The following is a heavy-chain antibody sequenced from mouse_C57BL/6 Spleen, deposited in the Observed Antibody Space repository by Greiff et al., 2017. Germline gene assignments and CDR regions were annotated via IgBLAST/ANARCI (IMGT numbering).Heavy chain of an antibody. Sequence: QVQLKESGAELVKPGASVKISCKASGYAFSSYWMNWVKQRPGKGLEWIGQIYPGDGDTNYNGKFKGKATLTADKSSSTAYMQLSSLTSEDSAVYFCARSGMVTTKDFDYWGQGTTLTVSS. CDR2: IYPGDGDT. CDR1: GYAFSSYW. V-gene: IGHV1-80*01. J-gene: IGHJ2*01. D-gene: IGHD2-3*01. CDR3: ARSGMVTTKDFDY.